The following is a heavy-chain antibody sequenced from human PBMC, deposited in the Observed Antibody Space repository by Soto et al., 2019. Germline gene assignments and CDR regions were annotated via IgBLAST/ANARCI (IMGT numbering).Heavy chain of an antibody. Sequence: ASVKVSCKASGYTFTSYYMHWVRQAPGQGLEWMGIINPSGGSTSYAQKFQGRVTMTRDTSTSTVYMELSSLRSEDTAVYYCAKYWEADPRRGRYYYWGQGTLVTVSS. D-gene: IGHD1-26*01. CDR1: GYTFTSYY. CDR2: INPSGGST. J-gene: IGHJ4*02. V-gene: IGHV1-46*01. CDR3: AKYWEADPRRGRYYY.